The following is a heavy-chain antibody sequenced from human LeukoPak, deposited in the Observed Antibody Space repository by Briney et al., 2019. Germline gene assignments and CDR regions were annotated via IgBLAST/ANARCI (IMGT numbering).Heavy chain of an antibody. CDR1: GFTFSDYY. V-gene: IGHV3-11*06. D-gene: IGHD6-19*01. CDR2: ISSSNRYT. CDR3: GIGLSGFAPA. J-gene: IGHJ5*02. Sequence: PGGPLRLSCAPSGFTFSDYYMSGIRQAPGKGLEGVAYISSSNRYTNYAHSVKGRFTISRDNATNSLSLHRNSLRAEDTSVYYFGIGLSGFAPAWGQGALLTVSS.